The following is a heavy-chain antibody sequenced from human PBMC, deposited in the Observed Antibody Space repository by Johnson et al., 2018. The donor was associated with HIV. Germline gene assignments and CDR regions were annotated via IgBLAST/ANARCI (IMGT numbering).Heavy chain of an antibody. V-gene: IGHV3-7*05. Sequence: VQLVESGGGVVQPGRYLRLSCAASGFTFSYYWMSWVHQAPGKGLEWVANIKQDGSEKYYVDSVKGRLTISRDNAKKSLYLQMNSLRAEDTAVYYCARELRIAARGLAFDIWGRGTMVTVSS. D-gene: IGHD6-6*01. J-gene: IGHJ3*02. CDR2: IKQDGSEK. CDR1: GFTFSYYW. CDR3: ARELRIAARGLAFDI.